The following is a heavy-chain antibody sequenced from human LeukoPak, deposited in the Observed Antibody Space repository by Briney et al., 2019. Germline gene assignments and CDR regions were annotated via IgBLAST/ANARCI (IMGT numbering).Heavy chain of an antibody. D-gene: IGHD1/OR15-1a*01. CDR3: ARELTLTTAFDI. Sequence: SETLSFTCSGSRGFVITYSWGWIRQPAGEGLEWIGRFYTNGSTNYNPSLKTRVTLSIDKSKNHFSLKLSSVTAADTAVYYCARELTLTTAFDIWGQGTVVTVSS. CDR1: RGFVITYS. CDR2: FYTNGST. J-gene: IGHJ3*02. V-gene: IGHV4-4*07.